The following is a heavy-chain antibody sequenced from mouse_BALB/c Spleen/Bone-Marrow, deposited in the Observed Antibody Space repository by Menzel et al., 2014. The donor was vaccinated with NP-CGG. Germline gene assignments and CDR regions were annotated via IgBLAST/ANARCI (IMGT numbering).Heavy chain of an antibody. Sequence: EVQLQQSGAVLVKPGASVKLSCTASGFNIKDTYMHWVKRRPEQGLEWIGRIGPANGNTKYDPKFRGKATITADTSSNTAYLQLSSLTSEDTAVYYCARRGDGYYAWFAYWGQGTLVTVSA. CDR2: IGPANGNT. CDR3: ARRGDGYYAWFAY. CDR1: GFNIKDTY. V-gene: IGHV14-3*02. D-gene: IGHD2-3*01. J-gene: IGHJ3*01.